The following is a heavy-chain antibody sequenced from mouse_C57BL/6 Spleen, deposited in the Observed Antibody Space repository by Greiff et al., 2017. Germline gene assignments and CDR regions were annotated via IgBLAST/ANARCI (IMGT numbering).Heavy chain of an antibody. CDR3: ARFITTVVATNYYAMDY. V-gene: IGHV1-20*01. J-gene: IGHJ4*01. D-gene: IGHD1-1*01. Sequence: VQLQQSGPELVKPGDSVKISCKASGYSFTGYFMNWVMQSHGKSLEWIGRINPYNGDTFYNQKFKGKATLTVAKSSSTAHMELRSLTSEDSAVYYCARFITTVVATNYYAMDYWGQGTSVTVSS. CDR1: GYSFTGYF. CDR2: INPYNGDT.